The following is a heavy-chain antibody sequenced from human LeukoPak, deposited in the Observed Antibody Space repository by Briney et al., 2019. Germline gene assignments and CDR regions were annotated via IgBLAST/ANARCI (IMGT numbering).Heavy chain of an antibody. D-gene: IGHD3-22*01. V-gene: IGHV1-2*02. Sequence: ASVKVSCKASGYTFTGYYMHWVRQAPGQVLEWMGWINPNSGGTNYAQKFQGRVTMTRDTSISTAYMGLSRLRSDDTAVYYCARPSHYYDSSGYFDYRGQGTLVTVSS. J-gene: IGHJ4*02. CDR1: GYTFTGYY. CDR2: INPNSGGT. CDR3: ARPSHYYDSSGYFDY.